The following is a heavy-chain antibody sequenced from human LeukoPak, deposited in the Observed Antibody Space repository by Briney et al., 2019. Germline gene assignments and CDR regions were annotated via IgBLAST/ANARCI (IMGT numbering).Heavy chain of an antibody. CDR2: ISGSGGST. CDR3: AKRIGGVIFPYFDY. CDR1: GFTFSSYA. V-gene: IGHV3-23*01. D-gene: IGHD3-16*01. Sequence: GGSLRLSRAASGFTFSSYAMSWVRQAPGKGLEWVSAISGSGGSTYYADSVKGRFTISRDNSKNTLYLQMNSLRAEDTAVYYCAKRIGGVIFPYFDYWGQGTLDTVSS. J-gene: IGHJ4*02.